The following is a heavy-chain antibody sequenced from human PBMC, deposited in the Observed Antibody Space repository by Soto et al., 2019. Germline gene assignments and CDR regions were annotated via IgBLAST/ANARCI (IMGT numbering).Heavy chain of an antibody. D-gene: IGHD6-6*01. CDR3: ATGVYRSAADY. Sequence: PSETLSLSCAASGFTFSSYAMSWVRQAPGKGLEWVSAISGSGGSTYYADSVKGRFTISRDISKNTLHLQMNSLRAEDTAVYYCATGVYRSAADYWGQGTLVTAPQ. J-gene: IGHJ4*02. CDR1: GFTFSSYA. V-gene: IGHV3-23*01. CDR2: ISGSGGST.